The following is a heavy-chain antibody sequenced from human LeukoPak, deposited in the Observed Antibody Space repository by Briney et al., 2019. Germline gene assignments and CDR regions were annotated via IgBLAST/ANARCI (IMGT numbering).Heavy chain of an antibody. Sequence: GRSLRLSCAASGFTFSLFGMHWVRQAPGKGLEWLAVTSYDGGEKYYADSVKGRFTISRDNSKNTLYLQMNSLRAEDTAVYYCAKSSGFYESSGSDWGYGMDVWGRGTTVTVSS. CDR2: TSYDGGEK. D-gene: IGHD3-22*01. V-gene: IGHV3-30*18. CDR3: AKSSGFYESSGSDWGYGMDV. CDR1: GFTFSLFG. J-gene: IGHJ6*02.